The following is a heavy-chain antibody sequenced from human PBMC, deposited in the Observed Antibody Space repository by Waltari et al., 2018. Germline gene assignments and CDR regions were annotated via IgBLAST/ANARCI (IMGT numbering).Heavy chain of an antibody. Sequence: EVQLVQSGAEVKKPGATVKISCKASGYTFTDYYMHWVQQAPGKGLEWMGRVDPEDGETIYAEKFQGRVTITADTSTDTAYMELSSLRSEDTAVYYCATLRHSGYDYGPSYYFDYWGQGTLVTVSS. V-gene: IGHV1-69-2*01. J-gene: IGHJ4*02. CDR1: GYTFTDYY. CDR3: ATLRHSGYDYGPSYYFDY. CDR2: VDPEDGET. D-gene: IGHD5-12*01.